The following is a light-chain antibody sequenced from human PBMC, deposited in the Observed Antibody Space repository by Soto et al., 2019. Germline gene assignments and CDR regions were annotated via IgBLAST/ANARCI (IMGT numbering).Light chain of an antibody. V-gene: IGKV3-15*01. CDR1: QSISHD. Sequence: EIVMTQSPAILSVSPGERASLSCRASQSISHDLAWYQQIPGRAPRLLIYRASARATGIPDRFSGSGSETEFTLTISSLQSEDFAVYYCQQFHDWPMTFGPGTKVDIK. CDR3: QQFHDWPMT. J-gene: IGKJ3*01. CDR2: RAS.